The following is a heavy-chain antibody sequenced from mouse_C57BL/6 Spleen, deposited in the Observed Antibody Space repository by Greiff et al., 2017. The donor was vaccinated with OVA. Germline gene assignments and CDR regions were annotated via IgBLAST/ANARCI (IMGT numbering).Heavy chain of an antibody. J-gene: IGHJ4*01. D-gene: IGHD2-5*01. CDR3: ARRRSNYVDAMDY. CDR2: IYPSDSET. V-gene: IGHV1-61*01. Sequence: QVQLQQPGAELVRPGSSVKLSCKASGYTFTSYWMDWVKQRPGQGLEWIGNIYPSDSETHYNQKFKDKATLTVDKSSSTAYMQLSSLTSEDSAVYYGARRRSNYVDAMDYWGQGTSVTVSS. CDR1: GYTFTSYW.